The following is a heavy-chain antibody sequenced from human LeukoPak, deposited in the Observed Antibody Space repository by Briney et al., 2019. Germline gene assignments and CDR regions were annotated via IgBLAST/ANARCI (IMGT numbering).Heavy chain of an antibody. CDR3: ARESYPWYFDY. V-gene: IGHV3-11*01. D-gene: IGHD1-26*01. Sequence: GGSLRLSCAASGFTFSDHYMSWIRQAPGKGLEWVSYISTRSTTIKYADSVRGRFTISRDNAQNSLYLQMNSLRAEDTAIYYSARESYPWYFDYWGQGTLVTVSP. J-gene: IGHJ4*02. CDR1: GFTFSDHY. CDR2: ISTRSTTI.